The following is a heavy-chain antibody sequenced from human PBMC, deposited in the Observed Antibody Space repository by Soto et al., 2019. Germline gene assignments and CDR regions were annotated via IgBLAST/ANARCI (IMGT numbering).Heavy chain of an antibody. D-gene: IGHD2-15*01. CDR2: FDPEDGET. CDR1: GYTLNELS. V-gene: IGHV1-24*01. CDR3: ATERRYCSGGSCYSGAGFDY. Sequence: ASVKVSCKVSGYTLNELSMHLVRQAPGRGLEWMGGFDPEDGETIYAQKFQGRVTMTEDTSTDTAYMELSSLRSEDTAVYYCATERRYCSGGSCYSGAGFDYWGQGTLVTVSS. J-gene: IGHJ4*02.